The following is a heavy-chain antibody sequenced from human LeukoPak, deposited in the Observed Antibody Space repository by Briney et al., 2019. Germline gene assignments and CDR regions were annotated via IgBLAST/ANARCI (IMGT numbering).Heavy chain of an antibody. Sequence: GESLKISCKGSGYSFTSYWIGWVRQMPGKGLERMGIIYPGDSDTRYSPSFQGQVTISADKSISTAYLQWSSLKASDTAMYYCARQHAYSSGWGAFDIWGQGTMVTVSS. CDR2: IYPGDSDT. CDR3: ARQHAYSSGWGAFDI. CDR1: GYSFTSYW. J-gene: IGHJ3*02. D-gene: IGHD6-19*01. V-gene: IGHV5-51*01.